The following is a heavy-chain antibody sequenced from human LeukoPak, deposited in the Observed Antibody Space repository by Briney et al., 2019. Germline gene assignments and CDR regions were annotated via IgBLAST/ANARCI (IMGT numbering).Heavy chain of an antibody. D-gene: IGHD3-3*01. V-gene: IGHV4-30-2*01. J-gene: IGHJ5*02. CDR3: ARGEWFPPNWFDP. Sequence: SETLSLTCAVSGGSISSGGYSWSWIRQPPEKGLEWIGNIYHSGSTYYNPSPKSRVTISVDRSKNQFSLKLSSVTAADTAVYYCARGEWFPPNWFDPWGQGTLVTVSS. CDR2: IYHSGST. CDR1: GGSISSGGYS.